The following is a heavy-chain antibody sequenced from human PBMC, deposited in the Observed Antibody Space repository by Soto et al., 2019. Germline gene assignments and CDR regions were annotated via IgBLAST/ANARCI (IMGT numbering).Heavy chain of an antibody. D-gene: IGHD3-9*01. CDR3: ARYARTGPFDY. CDR1: GGSFSGYY. CDR2: INHSGST. V-gene: IGHV4-34*01. Sequence: SETLSLTCAVYGGSFSGYYWSWIRQPPGNGLEWIGEINHSGSTNYNPSLKSRVTISVDTSKNQFSLKLSSVTAADTAVYYCARYARTGPFDYWGQGTLVTVSS. J-gene: IGHJ4*02.